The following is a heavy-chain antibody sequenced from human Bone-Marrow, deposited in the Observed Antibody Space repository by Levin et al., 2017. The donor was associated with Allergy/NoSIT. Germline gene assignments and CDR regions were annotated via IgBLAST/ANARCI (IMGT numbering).Heavy chain of an antibody. CDR3: TRDHPDVSGYYYLVSDYFYYGMDV. D-gene: IGHD3-22*01. CDR2: MNSDGTEK. V-gene: IGHV3-21*06. J-gene: IGHJ6*02. Sequence: SCAASGFNFSTYSMNWVRQAPGKGLEWVSFMNSDGTEKYYADLVEGRFTISRDNAKNSLYLEMSSLRAEDTGIYFCTRDHPDVSGYYYLVSDYFYYGMDVWGQGTTVTVSS. CDR1: GFNFSTYS.